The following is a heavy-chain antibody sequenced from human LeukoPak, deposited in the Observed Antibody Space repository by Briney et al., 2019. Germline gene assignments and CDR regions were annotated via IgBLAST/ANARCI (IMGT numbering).Heavy chain of an antibody. V-gene: IGHV1-8*01. J-gene: IGHJ5*02. CDR1: GYTLTELS. D-gene: IGHD1-7*01. Sequence: GASVKVSCKVSGYTLTELSIHWVRQATGQGLEWMGWMNPNSGNTGYAQKFQGRVIMTRDTSISTAYMELSSLKSEDTAVYYCARGRPNGVLWGTQNWFDPWGQGTLVTVSS. CDR3: ARGRPNGVLWGTQNWFDP. CDR2: MNPNSGNT.